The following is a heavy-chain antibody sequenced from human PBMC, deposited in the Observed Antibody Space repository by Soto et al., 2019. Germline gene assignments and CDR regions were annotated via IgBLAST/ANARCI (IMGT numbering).Heavy chain of an antibody. J-gene: IGHJ4*02. V-gene: IGHV2-5*02. CDR2: IYWDDDK. Sequence: QITLKESGPTLVTPTQTLTLTCTFSGFSLSTTGVGVGWVRQPPGKALEWLALIYWDDDKRYSPSLKSRLTITKDTSKNQVVLTVTNMDPVDTATYYCAHWQLVRDVTFCFDYWGQGTLVTVSS. CDR1: GFSLSTTGVG. CDR3: AHWQLVRDVTFCFDY. D-gene: IGHD1-1*01.